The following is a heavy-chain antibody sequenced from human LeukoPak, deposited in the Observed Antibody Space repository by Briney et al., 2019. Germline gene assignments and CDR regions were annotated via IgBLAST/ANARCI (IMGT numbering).Heavy chain of an antibody. CDR3: ARYCSRTICYG. J-gene: IGHJ4*02. D-gene: IGHD2-2*01. V-gene: IGHV3-73*01. Sequence: GGSLRLSCAASGFTFSGSGMHWVRQASGKGLEWVGRIRSKVNSYATTYTASVKGRFTISRDDSKNMAYLQMISLKTEDTAVYYCARYCSRTICYGWGQGTLVTVSS. CDR1: GFTFSGSG. CDR2: IRSKVNSYAT.